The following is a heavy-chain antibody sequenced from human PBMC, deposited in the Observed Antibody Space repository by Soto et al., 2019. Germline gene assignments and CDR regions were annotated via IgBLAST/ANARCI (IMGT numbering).Heavy chain of an antibody. CDR1: GFTFSSYA. J-gene: IGHJ4*02. CDR3: AKGRRRGEVRGVILDY. Sequence: EVQLLESGGGLVQPGGSLRLSCAASGFTFSSYAMSWVRQAPGKGLAWVSAISGSGGSTYYADSVKGRFTISRDNSKNTLYLQMNSLRAEDTAVYYCAKGRRRGEVRGVILDYWGQGTLVTVSS. V-gene: IGHV3-23*01. D-gene: IGHD3-10*01. CDR2: ISGSGGST.